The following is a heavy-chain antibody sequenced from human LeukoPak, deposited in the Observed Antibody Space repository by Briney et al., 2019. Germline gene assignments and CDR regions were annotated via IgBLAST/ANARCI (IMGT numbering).Heavy chain of an antibody. CDR3: ARRIAAAESWFDP. D-gene: IGHD6-13*01. Sequence: PGRSLRLSCAASGFTFRSFAMHWVRQAPGKGLEWVAIISYDGTKKSYTDFVKGRFTISRDNSKNTLDLQMNSLKAEDTAVYYCARRIAAAESWFDPWGQGTLVTVSS. V-gene: IGHV3-30*04. CDR1: GFTFRSFA. CDR2: ISYDGTKK. J-gene: IGHJ5*02.